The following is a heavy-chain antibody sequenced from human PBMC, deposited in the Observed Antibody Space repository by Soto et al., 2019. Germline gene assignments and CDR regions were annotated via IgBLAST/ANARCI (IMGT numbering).Heavy chain of an antibody. J-gene: IGHJ4*02. D-gene: IGHD6-6*01. CDR2: IYYSGNT. CDR1: GGSISSGGYY. Sequence: QVQLQESGPGLVKPSQTLSLTCTVSGGSISSGGYYWSWIRQHPGKGLEWIGYIYYSGNTYYNPSLKSRITISIDTSKNQFSLKLSSVTAADTAVYYCAGDYSSSPGRVEFWGQGTLVTVSS. CDR3: AGDYSSSPGRVEF. V-gene: IGHV4-31*02.